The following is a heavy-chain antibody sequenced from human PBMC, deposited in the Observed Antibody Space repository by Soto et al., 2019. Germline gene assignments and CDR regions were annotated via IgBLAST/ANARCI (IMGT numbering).Heavy chain of an antibody. CDR3: ARVLRYYHVVIDAFDI. D-gene: IGHD3-9*01. CDR1: GGSVRCYY. Sequence: ETLSHTCAVYGGSVRCYYWSWIRQPPGKGQELIWEINHNGSTKYNPTLKSRVTISVDTSKNQFYLKLSSVTAADTAVYYCARVLRYYHVVIDAFDIWGQGTMVTVSS. CDR2: INHNGST. J-gene: IGHJ3*02. V-gene: IGHV4-34*01.